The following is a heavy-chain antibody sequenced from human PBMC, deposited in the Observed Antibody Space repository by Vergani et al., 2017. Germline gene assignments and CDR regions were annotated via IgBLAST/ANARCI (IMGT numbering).Heavy chain of an antibody. Sequence: QVQLVQSGAEVKKPGSSVKVSCKASGGTFSSYAISWVRQAPGQGLEWMGGIIPIFGTANYAQKFQGRVTITADESTSTADMELSSLRSEDTAVYYCARDHVTAVAGTLDYWGKGTLVTVSS. CDR2: IIPIFGTA. CDR1: GGTFSSYA. V-gene: IGHV1-69*01. J-gene: IGHJ4*02. D-gene: IGHD6-19*01. CDR3: ARDHVTAVAGTLDY.